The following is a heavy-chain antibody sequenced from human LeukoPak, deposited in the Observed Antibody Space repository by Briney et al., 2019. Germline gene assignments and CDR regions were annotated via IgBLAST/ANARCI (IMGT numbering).Heavy chain of an antibody. CDR2: MNPNSGNT. CDR3: ARAVARFGIQLWRIPVYYFDY. D-gene: IGHD5-18*01. CDR1: GHTFTSYD. J-gene: IGHJ4*02. V-gene: IGHV1-8*01. Sequence: GASVKVSCKASGHTFTSYDINWVRQATGQGLEWMGWMNPNSGNTGYAQKFQGRVTMTRNTSISTAYMELSSLRSEDTAVYYCARAVARFGIQLWRIPVYYFDYWGQGTLVTVSS.